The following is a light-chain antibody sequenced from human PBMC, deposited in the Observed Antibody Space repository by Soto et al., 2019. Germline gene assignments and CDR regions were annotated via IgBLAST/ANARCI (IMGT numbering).Light chain of an antibody. J-gene: IGLJ2*01. V-gene: IGLV2-14*01. CDR1: SSDVGGYNY. CDR2: DVS. CDR3: ISYTSSSTLVV. Sequence: QSALTQPASVSGSPGQSITISCTGTSSDVGGYNYVSWYQQHPVKAPKLMIYDVSNRPSVVSNRFSGSKSGNTASLTISGLQAEDEADYYCISYTSSSTLVVFGGGTPLPV.